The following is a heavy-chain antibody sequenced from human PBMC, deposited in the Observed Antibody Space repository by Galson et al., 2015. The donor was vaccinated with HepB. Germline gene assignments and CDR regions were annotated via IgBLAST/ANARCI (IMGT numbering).Heavy chain of an antibody. CDR2: ISGSGAST. V-gene: IGHV3-23*01. CDR3: AKDRSGATMVRGVSVWFDP. CDR1: GFTFSSSA. J-gene: IGHJ5*02. Sequence: SLRLSCAASGFTFSSSAMSWVRLGPGKGLEWVSGISGSGASTYYADSVKGRFTISRDNSKNTLYLQMNSLRAEDTAEYYCAKDRSGATMVRGVSVWFDPWGQGTLVTVSS. D-gene: IGHD3-10*01.